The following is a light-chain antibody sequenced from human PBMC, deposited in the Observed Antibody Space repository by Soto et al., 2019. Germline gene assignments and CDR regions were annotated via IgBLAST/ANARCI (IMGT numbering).Light chain of an antibody. V-gene: IGKV2-28*01. CDR1: QSLLHSNGYNY. Sequence: DIVMTQSPLSLPVTPGEPASISCRSSQSLLHSNGYNYLDWYLQKPGQSPQLLIYLGSNRASGVAARLSGSGPGTDFTLKISRVEAEDVGVYYCMQALQTPITFGQGTRLEIK. CDR3: MQALQTPIT. J-gene: IGKJ5*01. CDR2: LGS.